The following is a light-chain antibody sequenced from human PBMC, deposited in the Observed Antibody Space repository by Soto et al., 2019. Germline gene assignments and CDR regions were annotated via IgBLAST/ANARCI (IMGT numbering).Light chain of an antibody. J-gene: IGKJ4*01. CDR2: AAS. Sequence: IQLTQSPSSLSASVGDSVTITCRASQGISRYLAWYQQKPGRAPKLLISAASTLQSGVPSRFSGSGSGTDFTLRISRLQPEDFAPHDCQQLNTYPVTFGGGTKVDVK. CDR1: QGISRY. CDR3: QQLNTYPVT. V-gene: IGKV1-9*01.